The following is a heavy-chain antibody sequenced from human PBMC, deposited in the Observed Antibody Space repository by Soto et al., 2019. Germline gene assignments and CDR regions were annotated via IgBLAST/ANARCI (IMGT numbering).Heavy chain of an antibody. CDR1: GFTFSSYS. CDR3: ARDRKSLVTIFGVVIIRGDDAFDI. Sequence: GGSLRLSCAASGFTFSSYSMNWVRQAPGKGLEWVSYISSSSSTIYYADSVKGRFTISRDNAKNSLYLQMNSLRAEETAVYYCARDRKSLVTIFGVVIIRGDDAFDIWGQGTMVTVS. D-gene: IGHD3-3*01. J-gene: IGHJ3*02. V-gene: IGHV3-48*01. CDR2: ISSSSSTI.